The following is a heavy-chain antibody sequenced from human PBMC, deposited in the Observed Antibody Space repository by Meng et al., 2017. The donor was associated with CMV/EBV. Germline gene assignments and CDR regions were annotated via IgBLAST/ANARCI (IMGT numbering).Heavy chain of an antibody. J-gene: IGHJ5*02. CDR3: ARGMYYYGSGSYWWFDP. D-gene: IGHD3-10*01. CDR2: IGTAGDT. CDR1: GFTFSSYD. Sequence: GGSLRLSCAASGFTFSSYDMHWVRQATGKGLEWVSAIGTAGDTYYPGSVKGRFTISRENAKNSLYLRMNSLRAGDTAVYYCARGMYYYGSGSYWWFDPWGQGTLVTVSS. V-gene: IGHV3-13*01.